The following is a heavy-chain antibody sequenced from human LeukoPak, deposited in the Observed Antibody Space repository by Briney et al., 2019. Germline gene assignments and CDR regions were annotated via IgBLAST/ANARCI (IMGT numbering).Heavy chain of an antibody. D-gene: IGHD1-1*01. V-gene: IGHV3-23*01. CDR1: GFTFSSIA. Sequence: GGSLRLSCAASGFTFSSIAMTWVRQAPGKGLEWVSSIRSNGDTTYNADSVKGRFTISRDNSKNTLYLQMNSLRVEDTAIYYCAKGQELDDGVFDSWGQGTLVTVSS. CDR3: AKGQELDDGVFDS. J-gene: IGHJ4*02. CDR2: IRSNGDTT.